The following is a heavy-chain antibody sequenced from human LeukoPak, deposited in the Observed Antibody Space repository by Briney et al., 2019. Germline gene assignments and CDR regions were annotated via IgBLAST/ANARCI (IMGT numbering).Heavy chain of an antibody. CDR1: GLTFSSYT. D-gene: IGHD4-11*01. CDR3: ARVHLDYSDFDY. Sequence: GRSLRLSCAASGLTFSSYTMNWVRQAPGKGLEWVSSISSYSSNIYYADSVKGRFTISRDIAKNSLYLQMNSLRVEDTAVYYCARVHLDYSDFDYWGQGTLVTVSS. V-gene: IGHV3-21*01. J-gene: IGHJ4*02. CDR2: ISSYSSNI.